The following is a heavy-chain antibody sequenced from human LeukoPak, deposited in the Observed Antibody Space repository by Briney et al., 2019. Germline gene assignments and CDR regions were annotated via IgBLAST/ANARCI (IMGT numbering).Heavy chain of an antibody. V-gene: IGHV3-21*01. Sequence: GGSLRLSCAASGFTFSSYSMNWVRQAPGKGLELVSSISSSSSYIYYADSVKGRFTISRDNAKNSLYLQMNSLRAEDTAVCYCARDSAWGYSYGSRYYFDYWGQGTLVTVSS. D-gene: IGHD5-18*01. CDR1: GFTFSSYS. CDR3: ARDSAWGYSYGSRYYFDY. CDR2: ISSSSSYI. J-gene: IGHJ4*02.